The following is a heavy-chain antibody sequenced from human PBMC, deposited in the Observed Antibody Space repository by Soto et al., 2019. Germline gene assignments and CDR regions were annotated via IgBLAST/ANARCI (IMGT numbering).Heavy chain of an antibody. D-gene: IGHD3-22*01. CDR3: ARDGYYYDSSSYYYYFDY. V-gene: IGHV1-69*12. CDR1: GGTFSSYA. J-gene: IGHJ4*02. Sequence: QVQLVQSGAEVKKPGSSVKVSCKASGGTFSSYAISWVRQAPGQGLEWMGGIIPIFGTANYAQKFQGRVTITADESTSTAYMELSSLRSEDTAVYYCARDGYYYDSSSYYYYFDYWGQGTLVTVSS. CDR2: IIPIFGTA.